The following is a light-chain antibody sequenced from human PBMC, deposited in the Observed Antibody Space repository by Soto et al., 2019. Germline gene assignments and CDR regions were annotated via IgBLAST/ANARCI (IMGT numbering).Light chain of an antibody. V-gene: IGLV2-14*01. J-gene: IGLJ1*01. CDR2: EVR. CDR1: SSDVGGYNY. Sequence: QSVLTQPASVSGSPGQSITISCAGTSSDVGGYNYVSWYQQHAGKAPKLMIYEVRNRPSGVSNRFSGSKSGNTASLTISGLQPGDEADYYCSSYTTSSSYVFGTGTK. CDR3: SSYTTSSSYV.